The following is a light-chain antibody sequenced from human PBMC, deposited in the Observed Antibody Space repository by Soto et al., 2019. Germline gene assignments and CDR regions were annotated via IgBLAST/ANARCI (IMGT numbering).Light chain of an antibody. Sequence: QSVLTQPPSVSGAPGQRVTISCTGSSSNMGANYDVHWYQQLPGTAPKLLIYGKSNRPSGVPDRFSGSKSGTSASLAITGLQAEDEADYYCQSYDSSLNGWVFGGGTKLPVL. CDR2: GKS. V-gene: IGLV1-40*01. CDR1: SSNMGANYD. J-gene: IGLJ3*02. CDR3: QSYDSSLNGWV.